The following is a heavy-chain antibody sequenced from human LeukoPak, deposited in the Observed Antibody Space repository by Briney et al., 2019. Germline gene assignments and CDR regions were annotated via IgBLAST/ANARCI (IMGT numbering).Heavy chain of an antibody. Sequence: SETLSLTCTASGDSISSYYWSWIRQPPGKGPEWIGYIYYSGSTNYNPSLKSRVTISVDTSKNQFSLKLSSVTAADTAVYYCARAPWYFDLWGRGTLVSVSS. J-gene: IGHJ2*01. CDR1: GDSISSYY. CDR2: IYYSGST. V-gene: IGHV4-59*01. CDR3: ARAPWYFDL.